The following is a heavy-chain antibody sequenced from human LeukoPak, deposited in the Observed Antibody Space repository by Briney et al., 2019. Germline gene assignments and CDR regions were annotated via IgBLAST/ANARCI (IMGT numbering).Heavy chain of an antibody. Sequence: ASVKVSCKASGYTFNGYYMHWVRQAPGQGLEWMGRINPNSGGTNYAQKFQGRVTMTRETSISTAYMELSRLRSDDTAVYYCAREYSSSRYYYYYYGMDVWGQGTTATVSS. CDR1: GYTFNGYY. J-gene: IGHJ6*02. V-gene: IGHV1-2*06. D-gene: IGHD6-6*01. CDR3: AREYSSSRYYYYYYGMDV. CDR2: INPNSGGT.